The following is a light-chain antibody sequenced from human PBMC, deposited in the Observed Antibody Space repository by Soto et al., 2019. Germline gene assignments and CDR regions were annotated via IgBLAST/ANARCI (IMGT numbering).Light chain of an antibody. Sequence: DIQLTQSPSSLSASVGDRVTITCQASQDINNYLNWYQQKPGKAPKLLLFDASSVETGVPSRVSGSGSGTHFTFTISSLEPEDIATYHCQQYEDLPLTFGGGTRVELK. CDR2: DAS. CDR3: QQYEDLPLT. V-gene: IGKV1-33*01. J-gene: IGKJ4*01. CDR1: QDINNY.